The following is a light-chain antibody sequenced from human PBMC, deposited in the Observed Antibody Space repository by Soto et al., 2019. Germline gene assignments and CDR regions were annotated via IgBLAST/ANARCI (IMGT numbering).Light chain of an antibody. Sequence: EIVRTQSPATLSVSPGERATLSCRASQSVSSNLVWYQQKPGQAPRLLIYGASTRATGIPARFSGSGSGTEFTLTISSLQSEDFAVYYCQQYNNWPPWTFGQGTRVDIK. V-gene: IGKV3-15*01. CDR2: GAS. J-gene: IGKJ1*01. CDR1: QSVSSN. CDR3: QQYNNWPPWT.